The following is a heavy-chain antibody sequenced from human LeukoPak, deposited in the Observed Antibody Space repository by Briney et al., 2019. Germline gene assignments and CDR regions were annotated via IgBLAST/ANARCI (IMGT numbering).Heavy chain of an antibody. Sequence: GGSLRLSCVVSGFTLSTYSINWVRQAPGKGLEWVSSISSKSRYIYYADSVKGRFTISRDNAKNSLSLQMNSLRAEDTAVDYCARWSGSSTYHSDDYWGQGTLVTVSS. D-gene: IGHD2-15*01. V-gene: IGHV3-21*01. CDR3: ARWSGSSTYHSDDY. J-gene: IGHJ4*02. CDR2: ISSKSRYI. CDR1: GFTLSTYS.